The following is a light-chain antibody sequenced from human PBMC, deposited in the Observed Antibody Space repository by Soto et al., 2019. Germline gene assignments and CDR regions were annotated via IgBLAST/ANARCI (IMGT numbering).Light chain of an antibody. CDR2: LEGSGSY. J-gene: IGLJ3*02. V-gene: IGLV4-60*02. CDR3: ETWDSNTRV. Sequence: QPVLTQSSSASASLGSSVKLTCALSSGHSSYIIAWHQQQPGKAPRYLMKLEGSGSYTKGSGVPDRFSGSSSGADRYLTISNLQFEDEADYYCETWDSNTRVFGGGTKVTVL. CDR1: SGHSSYI.